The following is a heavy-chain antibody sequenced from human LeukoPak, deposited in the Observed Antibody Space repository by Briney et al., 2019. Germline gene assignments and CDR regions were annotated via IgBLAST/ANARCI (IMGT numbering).Heavy chain of an antibody. CDR1: GFTFSDYC. J-gene: IGHJ4*02. D-gene: IGHD5-24*01. Sequence: GGSLRLSCAASGFTFSDYCMSWIRQAPGKGLEWVSYISSSGSTIYYADSVKGRFTISRDNAKNSLYLQMNSLRADDTAVYYCARGKDGYKRGSPLGFDYWGQGTLVTVSS. CDR2: ISSSGSTI. CDR3: ARGKDGYKRGSPLGFDY. V-gene: IGHV3-11*01.